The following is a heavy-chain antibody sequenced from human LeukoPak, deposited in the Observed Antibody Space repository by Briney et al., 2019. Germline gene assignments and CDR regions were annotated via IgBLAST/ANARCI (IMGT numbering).Heavy chain of an antibody. Sequence: PGGSLRLSCAASGFTFSSFSMNWVRQAPGKGLEWVSDISGSGGSTYYADSVKGRFTISRDNSKNTLYLQMNSLRAEDTAVYYCAKKYSTGLDPWGQGTLVTVSS. D-gene: IGHD2/OR15-2a*01. CDR3: AKKYSTGLDP. CDR2: ISGSGGST. J-gene: IGHJ5*02. V-gene: IGHV3-23*01. CDR1: GFTFSSFS.